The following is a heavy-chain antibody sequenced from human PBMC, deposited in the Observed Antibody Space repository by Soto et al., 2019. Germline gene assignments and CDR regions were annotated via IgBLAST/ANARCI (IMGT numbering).Heavy chain of an antibody. V-gene: IGHV1-2*04. J-gene: IGHJ6*02. CDR1: GYTFTGYY. Sequence: SVKVSCTASGYTFTGYYMHWVRQAPGQGLEWMGWINPNSGGTNYAQKFQGWVTMTRDTSISTAYMELSRLRSDDTAVYYCAREKLWLRYYYYYGMDVWGQGTTVTVSS. CDR3: AREKLWLRYYYYYGMDV. CDR2: INPNSGGT. D-gene: IGHD5-18*01.